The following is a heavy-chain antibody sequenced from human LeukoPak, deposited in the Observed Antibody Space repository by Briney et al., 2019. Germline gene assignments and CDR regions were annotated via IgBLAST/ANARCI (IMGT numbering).Heavy chain of an antibody. J-gene: IGHJ3*02. Sequence: PSETLSLTCTVSGGSLSSRSYYWGWIRQPPGKGLEWIGSIYFSGTTYYNPSLKSRVTISVDTSKNQFSLKLSSVTAADTAVYYCARSDSSGYLDAFDIWGQGTTVTVSS. CDR3: ARSDSSGYLDAFDI. CDR1: GGSLSSRSYY. D-gene: IGHD3-22*01. V-gene: IGHV4-39*01. CDR2: IYFSGTT.